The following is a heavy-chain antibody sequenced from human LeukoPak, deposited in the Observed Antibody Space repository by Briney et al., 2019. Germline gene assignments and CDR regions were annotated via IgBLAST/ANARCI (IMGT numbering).Heavy chain of an antibody. J-gene: IGHJ3*02. CDR3: ARDSGYCSSTRCSSVWVGVGDAFDI. D-gene: IGHD2-2*03. Sequence: PGGSLRLSCAASGFTFSDYYMSLIRQAPGKGLEWVSYISSSSSYIYYADSVKGRFTISRDNAKNSLYLQMNSLRAEDTAVYYCARDSGYCSSTRCSSVWVGVGDAFDIWGQGTMVTVSS. V-gene: IGHV3-11*06. CDR2: ISSSSSYI. CDR1: GFTFSDYY.